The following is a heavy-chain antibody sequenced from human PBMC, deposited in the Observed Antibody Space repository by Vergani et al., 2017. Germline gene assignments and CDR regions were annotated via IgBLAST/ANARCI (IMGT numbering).Heavy chain of an antibody. V-gene: IGHV3-30*02. CDR3: AKEGGGYCSGGTCYPEY. D-gene: IGHD2-15*01. J-gene: IGHJ4*02. Sequence: QVQLVESGGGVVQPGGSLRLSCAASGFTFNSYGMHWVRQAPGKGLEWVASIRSDESRRYYGDSMEGPLTISRDNSKNTLYLQMKSLRPEDTALYYCAKEGGGYCSGGTCYPEYWGQGTLVIVSS. CDR1: GFTFNSYG. CDR2: IRSDESRR.